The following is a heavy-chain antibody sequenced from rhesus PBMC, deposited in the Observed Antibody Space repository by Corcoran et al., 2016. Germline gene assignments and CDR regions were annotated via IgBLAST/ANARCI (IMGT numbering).Heavy chain of an antibody. CDR2: ISWDGGST. J-gene: IGHJ4*01. CDR1: GFTFDDYA. CDR3: TRDVGRIAAGGPFDY. D-gene: IGHD6-25*01. V-gene: IGHV3-78*01. Sequence: EVQLVESGGGVVQPGGSLRLSCAASGFTFDDYAMHWVRQAPGKGLEWVFAISWDGGSTGYADSVKGRFTISRDNAKNSLYLQMDRLRAEDTAVYYCTRDVGRIAAGGPFDYWGQGVLVTVSS.